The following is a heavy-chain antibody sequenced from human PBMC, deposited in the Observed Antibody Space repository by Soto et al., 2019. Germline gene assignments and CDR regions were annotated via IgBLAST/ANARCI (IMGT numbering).Heavy chain of an antibody. V-gene: IGHV3-13*05. J-gene: IGHJ4*02. Sequence: EVQLVESGGGLVQPGGSLRLSCAASGFTFSSYDMHWVRQATGKGLEWVSAIGTAGDPYYPGSVKGRFTISRDTANNSLYLQMNSLRAGDTAVYYCARAMYGARGYYCDSWGQGTLVTVAS. CDR3: ARAMYGARGYYCDS. CDR1: GFTFSSYD. CDR2: IGTAGDP. D-gene: IGHD3-10*02.